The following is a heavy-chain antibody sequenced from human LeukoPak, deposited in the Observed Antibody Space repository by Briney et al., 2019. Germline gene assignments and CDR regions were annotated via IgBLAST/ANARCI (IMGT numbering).Heavy chain of an antibody. CDR2: INPNSGGT. CDR1: GYTFTGYY. V-gene: IGHV1-2*04. Sequence: GASVKVSCKASGYTFTGYYMHWVRQAPGQGLEWMGWINPNSGGTNYAQKFQGWVTMTRDTSISTAYMELSRLRCHNTAVYYCSTDRWCRNCNNTTHYYGMDVWGQGTTVTVSS. J-gene: IGHJ6*02. CDR3: STDRWCRNCNNTTHYYGMDV. D-gene: IGHD2/OR15-2a*01.